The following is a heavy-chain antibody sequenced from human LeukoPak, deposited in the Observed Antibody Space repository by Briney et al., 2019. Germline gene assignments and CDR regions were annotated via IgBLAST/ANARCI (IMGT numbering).Heavy chain of an antibody. CDR2: IHYRGAT. D-gene: IGHD3-3*01. V-gene: IGHV4-34*01. Sequence: SETLSLTCAVSGGSFTGYYWSWIRQAPGKGLEWTGEIHYRGATNYKPSLRSRVTISRDTSENQFSLKLSSVTAADTAVYYCARGILEYYYFDLWGRGTLVTVSS. CDR1: GGSFTGYY. CDR3: ARGILEYYYFDL. J-gene: IGHJ2*01.